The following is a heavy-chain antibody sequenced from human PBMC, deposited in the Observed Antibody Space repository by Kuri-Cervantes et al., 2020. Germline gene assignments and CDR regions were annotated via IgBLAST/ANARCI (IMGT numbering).Heavy chain of an antibody. CDR2: ISYDGRQK. J-gene: IGHJ3*02. CDR1: GFTFSSFG. D-gene: IGHD6-19*01. Sequence: GGSLRLSCAASGFTFSSFGMHWVRQAPGKGLEWVAVISYDGRQKYYADSVKGRFTITRDNSKNTVYLQMDSLRVADTSFYYCAREVAGTMGALDIWGQGTVVTVSS. V-gene: IGHV3-30*03. CDR3: AREVAGTMGALDI.